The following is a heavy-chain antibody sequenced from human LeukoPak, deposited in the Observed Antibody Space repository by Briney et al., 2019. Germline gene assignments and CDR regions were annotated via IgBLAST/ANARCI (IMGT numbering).Heavy chain of an antibody. J-gene: IGHJ4*02. V-gene: IGHV1-8*01. CDR1: GYTITSYD. Sequence: ASVKVSCKASGYTITSYDINWVRQATGQGLEWMGWMNPNSGNTGYAQKFQGRVTMTRNTSISTAYMELSSLRSEDTAVYYCARGECSGGSCYSGYWGQGTLVTVSS. CDR3: ARGECSGGSCYSGY. CDR2: MNPNSGNT. D-gene: IGHD2-15*01.